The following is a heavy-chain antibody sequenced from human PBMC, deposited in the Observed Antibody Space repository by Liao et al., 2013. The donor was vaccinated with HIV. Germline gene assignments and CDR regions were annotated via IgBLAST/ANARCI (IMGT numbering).Heavy chain of an antibody. Sequence: QLQLQESGPGLVKPSETLSLTCTVSGGSISSSSYYWGWIRQPPGKGLEWIGSIYYSGSTYYNPSLKSRVTISVDTSKNQFSLKLSSVTAADTAVYYCARDRNYYDSSGYSFGAFVYLGPKGQWSPSLQ. J-gene: IGHJ3*02. D-gene: IGHD3-22*01. CDR1: GGSISSSSYY. CDR3: ARDRNYYDSSGYSFGAFVY. V-gene: IGHV4-39*07. CDR2: IYYSGST.